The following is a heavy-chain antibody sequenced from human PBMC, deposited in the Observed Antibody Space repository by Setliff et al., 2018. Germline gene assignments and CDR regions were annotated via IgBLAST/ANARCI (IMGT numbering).Heavy chain of an antibody. J-gene: IGHJ6*02. D-gene: IGHD3-10*01. V-gene: IGHV3-21*01. Sequence: GGSLRLSCAASGFTFSSYSMNWVRQAPGKGLEWVSSISSSSSYIYYADSVKGRFTISRDNSKNSLYLQMNSLRAEDTAVYYCAREELWFGELASYYYYGMDVWGQGTTVTVSS. CDR3: AREELWFGELASYYYYGMDV. CDR1: GFTFSSYS. CDR2: ISSSSSYI.